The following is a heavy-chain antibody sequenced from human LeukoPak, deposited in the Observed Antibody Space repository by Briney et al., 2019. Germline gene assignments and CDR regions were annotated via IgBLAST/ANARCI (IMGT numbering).Heavy chain of an antibody. CDR2: IYYSGST. CDR3: VRDRVLGAFDI. V-gene: IGHV4-59*01. J-gene: IGHJ3*02. D-gene: IGHD3-16*01. Sequence: SETLSLTCTVSGGSISSYSWTLIRQPPGNGLEWIGSIYYSGSTNYNPSLKSRVTISVDTSKNQFSLKLSSVTAADTAVYYCVRDRVLGAFDIWGQGTMVTVSS. CDR1: GGSISSYS.